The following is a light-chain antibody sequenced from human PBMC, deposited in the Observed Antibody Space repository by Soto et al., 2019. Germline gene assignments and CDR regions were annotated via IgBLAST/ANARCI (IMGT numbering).Light chain of an antibody. J-gene: IGLJ1*01. CDR1: SSDVGAYNF. CDR3: SSFRSGSTL. V-gene: IGLV2-14*01. Sequence: QSALTQPASVSGSPGQSITISCTGTSSDVGAYNFVSWYRQYPGKAPKLMIYEVSNRPSGVSNRFSGSKSANTASLTISGLQAEDEADYYCSSFRSGSTLFGTGTKVTVL. CDR2: EVS.